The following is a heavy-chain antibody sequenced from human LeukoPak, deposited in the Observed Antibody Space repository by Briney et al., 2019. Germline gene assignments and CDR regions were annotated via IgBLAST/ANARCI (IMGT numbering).Heavy chain of an antibody. Sequence: GRSLRLSCAVSGFTFNNYYMTWVRQAPGKGLEWVAGIKEDGSETYYVDSVKGRFTISRDNAKNSLFLQMSSLRAEDTAVYYCARERYCSGGGCYRGYAFHIWGQGTMVTVSS. CDR3: ARERYCSGGGCYRGYAFHI. D-gene: IGHD2-15*01. CDR2: IKEDGSET. V-gene: IGHV3-7*01. J-gene: IGHJ3*02. CDR1: GFTFNNYY.